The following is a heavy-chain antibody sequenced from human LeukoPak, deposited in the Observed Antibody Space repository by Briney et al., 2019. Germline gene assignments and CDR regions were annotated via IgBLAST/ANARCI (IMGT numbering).Heavy chain of an antibody. CDR3: TKDAQRGFDYSNSLEK. J-gene: IGHJ4*02. CDR2: IWNDGSNQ. Sequence: HPGGSLRLSCAASKFTFSHCGMHWVRQAPGKGLEWVAVIWNDGSNQYYADSVKGRFTVSRDNSQNTLYLQMNSLRPEDTAVYYCTKDAQRGFDYSNSLEKWGRGTLVTVSS. D-gene: IGHD4-11*01. V-gene: IGHV3-33*06. CDR1: KFTFSHCG.